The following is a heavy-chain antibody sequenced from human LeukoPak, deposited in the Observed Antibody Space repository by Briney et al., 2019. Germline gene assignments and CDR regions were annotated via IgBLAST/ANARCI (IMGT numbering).Heavy chain of an antibody. CDR2: IKQDESEK. V-gene: IGHV3-7*01. D-gene: IGHD5-24*01. Sequence: GGSLRLSCAASGFTFSSYWMSWVRQAPGKGLEWVANIKQDESEKYYVDSVKGRFTISRDNARNSLYLQMNSLRADDTAVYYCARLLEPATGYYMDVWGKGTTVTISS. J-gene: IGHJ6*03. CDR3: ARLLEPATGYYMDV. CDR1: GFTFSSYW.